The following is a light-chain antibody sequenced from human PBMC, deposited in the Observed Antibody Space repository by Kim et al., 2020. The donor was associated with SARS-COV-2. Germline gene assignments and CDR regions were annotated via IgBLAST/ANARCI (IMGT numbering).Light chain of an antibody. Sequence: QSITISCTGTSSDVDDYNDVSWYQQHPGKAPKLMIYEVTKRPSGVSYRFSGSKSGNTASLTISGLQAEDEADYYCSSYTSSSGLMVFGGGTQLTVL. CDR2: EVT. CDR3: SSYTSSSGLMV. CDR1: SSDVDDYND. V-gene: IGLV2-14*01. J-gene: IGLJ3*02.